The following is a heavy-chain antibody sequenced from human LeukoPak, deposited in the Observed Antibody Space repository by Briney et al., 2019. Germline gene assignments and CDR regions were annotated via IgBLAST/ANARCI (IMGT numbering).Heavy chain of an antibody. V-gene: IGHV5-51*01. CDR2: IYPGDSDT. Sequence: GESLKISCKGSGYSFTSYWIGWVRQMPGKGLEWMGIIYPGDSDTRYSPSFQGQVTISADKPISTAYLQWSSLKASDTAIYYCARHEVTAAAGTEFDSWGQGTLVTVSS. J-gene: IGHJ4*02. CDR1: GYSFTSYW. CDR3: ARHEVTAAAGTEFDS. D-gene: IGHD6-13*01.